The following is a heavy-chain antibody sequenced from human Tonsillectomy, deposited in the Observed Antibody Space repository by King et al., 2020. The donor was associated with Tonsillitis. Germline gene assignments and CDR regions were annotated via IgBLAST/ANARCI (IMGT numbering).Heavy chain of an antibody. CDR3: GGHWGPYGSDCHSPEY. V-gene: IGHV4-39*01. D-gene: IGHD6-19*01. J-gene: IGHJ4*01. Sequence: QVQLQESGPGLVKPSETLSLTCTVSGGSISSSSYYWGWIRQPPGKGLEWIGSIYYSGSIYYNPSLKSRVTISVDTSKNQFSLKRSAVTAADTARYYCGGHWGPYGSDCHSPEYWGQGTLVTVSS. CDR2: IYYSGSI. CDR1: GGSISSSSYY.